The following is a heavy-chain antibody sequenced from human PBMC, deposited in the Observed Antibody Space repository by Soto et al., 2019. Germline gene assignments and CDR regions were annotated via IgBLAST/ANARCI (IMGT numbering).Heavy chain of an antibody. V-gene: IGHV3-33*05. CDR2: ITGDGSNT. Sequence: GGSLRLSCRTSGFRFSSYGMHWVRQAPGKGLEWVAFITGDGSNTEYADSVRGRFTISRDNAKNSLYLQMDSLRNDDTAVYYCARFFGSGFDYWGQGTLVTVSS. D-gene: IGHD6-19*01. CDR3: ARFFGSGFDY. J-gene: IGHJ4*02. CDR1: GFRFSSYG.